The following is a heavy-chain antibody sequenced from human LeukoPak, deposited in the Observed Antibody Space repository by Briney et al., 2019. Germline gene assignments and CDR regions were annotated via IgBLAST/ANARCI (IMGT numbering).Heavy chain of an antibody. V-gene: IGHV3-33*01. CDR3: ARRDGDNDRGFDY. Sequence: PGTSLRLSCAASGFTFSSYGMHWVRQAPGKGLEWVAVIWYDGSKKYYAESAKGRFTISRDNSKNTLYLQMNSLRAEDTAVYYCARRDGDNDRGFDYWGQGTLVTVSS. D-gene: IGHD4-23*01. CDR1: GFTFSSYG. J-gene: IGHJ4*02. CDR2: IWYDGSKK.